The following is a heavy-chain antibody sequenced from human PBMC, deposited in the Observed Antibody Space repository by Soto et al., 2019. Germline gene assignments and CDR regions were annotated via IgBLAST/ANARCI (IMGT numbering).Heavy chain of an antibody. J-gene: IGHJ2*01. Sequence: QLRLQESGSGLVKPSQTLSLTCAVSGGSISSGNDSWSWIRQPPGKGLEWIGYIFHSGSPYYNASIKSRVNISVDRSKNQFSLRLSSVTAADTAVYYCARDLHDYGDWYFDLWGRGTLGTVSS. CDR2: IFHSGSP. D-gene: IGHD4-17*01. CDR1: GGSISSGNDS. CDR3: ARDLHDYGDWYFDL. V-gene: IGHV4-30-2*01.